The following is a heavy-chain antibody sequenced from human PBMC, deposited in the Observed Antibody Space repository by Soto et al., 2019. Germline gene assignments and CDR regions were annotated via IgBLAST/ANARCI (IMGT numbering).Heavy chain of an antibody. D-gene: IGHD1-1*01. V-gene: IGHV4-4*02. CDR2: IYHSGST. CDR3: ARVHLNWNDVRWFDP. J-gene: IGHJ5*02. Sequence: SETLSLTCAVSSGSISSSNWWSWVRQPPGKGLEWIGEIYHSGSTNYNPSLKSRVTISVDKSKNQFSLKLSSVTAADTAVYYCARVHLNWNDVRWFDPWGQGTLVTVSS. CDR1: SGSISSSNW.